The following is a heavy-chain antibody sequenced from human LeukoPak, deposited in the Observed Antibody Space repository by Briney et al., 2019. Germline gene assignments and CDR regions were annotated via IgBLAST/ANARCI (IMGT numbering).Heavy chain of an antibody. J-gene: IGHJ3*02. D-gene: IGHD3-16*01. CDR1: GGTFSSYA. CDR3: ARDLAYTFDI. V-gene: IGHV1-69*05. CDR2: IIPIFGTA. Sequence: ASVKVSCKASGGTFSSYAISWVRQAPGQGLEWMGGIIPIFGTANYAQKFQGRVTITTDESTGTAYMELSSLRSEDTAVYYCARDLAYTFDIWGQGTMVTVSS.